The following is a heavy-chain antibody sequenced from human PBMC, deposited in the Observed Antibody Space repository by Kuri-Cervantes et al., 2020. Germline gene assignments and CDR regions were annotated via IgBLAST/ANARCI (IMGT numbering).Heavy chain of an antibody. CDR3: ARDIGNYGHNWFDP. Sequence: SVKVSCKASGGTFSSYAISWVRQAPGQGLEWMGGIIPIFGTANYAQKFQGRVTITTGESTCTAYMELSSLRSEDTAVYYCARDIGNYGHNWFDPWGQGTLVTVSS. D-gene: IGHD4-11*01. V-gene: IGHV1-69*05. CDR1: GGTFSSYA. J-gene: IGHJ5*02. CDR2: IIPIFGTA.